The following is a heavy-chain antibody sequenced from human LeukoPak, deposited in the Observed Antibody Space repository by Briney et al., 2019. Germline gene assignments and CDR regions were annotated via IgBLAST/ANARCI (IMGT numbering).Heavy chain of an antibody. D-gene: IGHD6-13*01. CDR1: GFTFSSYA. Sequence: GVSLRLSCSASGFTFSSYAMSWLPQAPGEGLEGVSAISVSRGSTYYAASVTARLTISSDNSTNWLYLPMNSLTAEDTAVYYCAKDVDRIAAAGKDYCGQETLVT. CDR3: AKDVDRIAAAGKDY. V-gene: IGHV3-23*01. J-gene: IGHJ4*02. CDR2: ISVSRGST.